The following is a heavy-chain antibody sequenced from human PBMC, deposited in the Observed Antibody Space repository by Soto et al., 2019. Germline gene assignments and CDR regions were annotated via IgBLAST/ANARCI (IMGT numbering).Heavy chain of an antibody. V-gene: IGHV1-18*01. CDR2: ISAHNGNK. CDR3: ARVQDIVLVPAAMRVGEDDYYYGMDV. D-gene: IGHD2-2*01. Sequence: GASVKVSSKASGYTFTGYGISWVRQSPGQGLEWMGWISAHNGNKKYAQKLQGRVTMTTDTSTSTAYMELRSLRSDDTAVYYCARVQDIVLVPAAMRVGEDDYYYGMDVWGQGTTVTVSS. CDR1: GYTFTGYG. J-gene: IGHJ6*02.